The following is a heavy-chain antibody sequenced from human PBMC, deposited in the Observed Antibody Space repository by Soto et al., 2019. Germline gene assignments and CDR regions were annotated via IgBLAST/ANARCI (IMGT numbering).Heavy chain of an antibody. V-gene: IGHV1-18*01. D-gene: IGHD3-9*01. Sequence: ASVKVSCKASGYTFTSYGISWVRQAPGQGLEWMGWISAYNGNTNYAQKLQGRVTMTTDTSTSTAYMELRSLRSDDTAVYYCARVVPYYDILTGPHDAFDIWGQGTMVTVS. J-gene: IGHJ3*02. CDR2: ISAYNGNT. CDR1: GYTFTSYG. CDR3: ARVVPYYDILTGPHDAFDI.